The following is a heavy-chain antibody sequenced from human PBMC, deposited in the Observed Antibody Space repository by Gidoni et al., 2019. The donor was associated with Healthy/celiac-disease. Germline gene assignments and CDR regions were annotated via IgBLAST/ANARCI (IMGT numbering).Heavy chain of an antibody. CDR3: ARVDCGGDCYASYFDY. CDR2: INPSGGST. Sequence: QVQLVQSGAEVKKPGASVTVSCTASGSTFTSYYMHWVRQAPGQGLEWMGIINPSGGSTSYAQKFQGRVTMTRDTSTSTVYMELRSLRSEETAVYYCARVDCGGDCYASYFDYWGQGTLVTVSS. D-gene: IGHD2-21*01. V-gene: IGHV1-46*01. CDR1: GSTFTSYY. J-gene: IGHJ4*02.